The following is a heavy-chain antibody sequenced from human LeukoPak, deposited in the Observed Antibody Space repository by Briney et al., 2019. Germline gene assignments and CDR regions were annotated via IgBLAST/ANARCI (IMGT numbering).Heavy chain of an antibody. V-gene: IGHV4-61*02. CDR3: ARGEAVPLIGPIATLDH. CDR2: IYTSGST. Sequence: SETLSLTCTVSGGSISSGSYYWSWIRQPAGEGLEWIGRIYTSGSTNYHPSLKRRVTISVDTSKNQFSLKLSSVTAADTAVYYCARGEAVPLIGPIATLDHWGQGTLVTVSS. CDR1: GGSISSGSYY. D-gene: IGHD6-13*01. J-gene: IGHJ4*02.